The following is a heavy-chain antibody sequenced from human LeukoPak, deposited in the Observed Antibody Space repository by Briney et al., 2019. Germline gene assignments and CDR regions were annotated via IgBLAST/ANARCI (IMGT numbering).Heavy chain of an antibody. J-gene: IGHJ4*02. CDR2: ISGSGGST. Sequence: PGGSLRLSCAASGFTFISYAMSWVRQAPGKGLEWVSAISGSGGSTYYADSVKGRFTISRDNSKNTLYLQMNSLRSEDTAVYFCAKRVGSYYFDNWGQGTLVTVSS. V-gene: IGHV3-23*01. CDR3: AKRVGSYYFDN. CDR1: GFTFISYA. D-gene: IGHD1-26*01.